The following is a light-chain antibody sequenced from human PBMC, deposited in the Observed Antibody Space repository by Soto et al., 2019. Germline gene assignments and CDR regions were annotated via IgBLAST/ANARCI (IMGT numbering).Light chain of an antibody. V-gene: IGKV1-5*03. CDR3: QQYDGYRYT. CDR1: QRISRW. J-gene: IGKJ2*01. Sequence: DIQMTQSPSTLSASVGDRVTITCRASQRISRWLAWYQQKPGKAPKVLIYKASSLESGVPSRFSGSGSGTEFTLTISSLQPDDVATYYCQQYDGYRYTFGQGTKLEIK. CDR2: KAS.